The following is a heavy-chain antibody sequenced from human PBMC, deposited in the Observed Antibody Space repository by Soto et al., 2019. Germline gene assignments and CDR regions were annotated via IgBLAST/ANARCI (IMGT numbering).Heavy chain of an antibody. CDR1: GFTFSSYS. CDR3: ARMGSSWYNYYYYGMDV. J-gene: IGHJ6*02. Sequence: EVQLVESGGGLVKPGGSLRLSCAASGFTFSSYSMNWVHQAPGKGLEWVSSITSSGSYIYYGDSVKGRFTISRDNAKNSLYLQMNSLRAEDTGVYYCARMGSSWYNYYYYGMDVWGQGTTVTVSS. V-gene: IGHV3-21*01. CDR2: ITSSGSYI. D-gene: IGHD6-13*01.